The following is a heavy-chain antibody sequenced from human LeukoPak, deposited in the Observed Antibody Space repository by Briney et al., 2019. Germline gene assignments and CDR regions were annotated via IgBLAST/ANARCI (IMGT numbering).Heavy chain of an antibody. CDR3: AREGSEAFDI. V-gene: IGHV4-31*03. D-gene: IGHD3-10*01. CDR1: GGSISIGGYY. Sequence: PSETLSLTCTVSGGSISIGGYYWSWVRQHPGNGLEWIGYIYYRWITYYTPSLKSRVTISVDTSKNQFSLKLSSVTAADTAVYYCAREGSEAFDIWGQGTMVTVSS. CDR2: IYYRWIT. J-gene: IGHJ3*02.